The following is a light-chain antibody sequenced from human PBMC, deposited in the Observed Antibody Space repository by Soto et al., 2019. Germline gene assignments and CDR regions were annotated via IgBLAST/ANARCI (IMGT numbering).Light chain of an antibody. V-gene: IGLV3-1*01. J-gene: IGLJ2*01. CDR1: KLGNKY. Sequence: SSELTQPPSVSVSPGQTASIICSGDKLGNKYVSWYQQRPGQSPVLVMYQDSKRPSGIPERFSGSNSGNAATLTISGTQAMDEADYYCQAWDTSTVVFGGGTKVTVL. CDR3: QAWDTSTVV. CDR2: QDS.